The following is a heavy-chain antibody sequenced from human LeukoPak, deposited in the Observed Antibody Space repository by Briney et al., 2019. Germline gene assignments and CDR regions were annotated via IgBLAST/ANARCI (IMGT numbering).Heavy chain of an antibody. D-gene: IGHD5-24*01. J-gene: IGHJ2*01. V-gene: IGHV3-23*01. CDR2: IAVGGGTT. Sequence: GGSLRLSCAASGFTFSSSEMSWVRQAPGKGLEWASAIAVGGGTTYADSVKGRFIISRDNSKNTLYLQMSSLRAEDTAIYYCAKTIPYWYFDLWGRGTLVTVSS. CDR3: AKTIPYWYFDL. CDR1: GFTFSSSE.